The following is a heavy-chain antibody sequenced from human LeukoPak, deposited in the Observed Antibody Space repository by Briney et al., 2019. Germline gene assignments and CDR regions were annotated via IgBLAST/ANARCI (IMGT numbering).Heavy chain of an antibody. D-gene: IGHD6-13*01. CDR3: ARDLGAAADRWGFDP. V-gene: IGHV3-74*01. J-gene: IGHJ5*02. CDR2: INSDGSST. Sequence: GGSLRLSCAASGFTFSSYAMSWVRQAPGKGLVWVSRINSDGSSTSYADSVKGRFTISRDNAKNTLYLQMNSLRAEDTAVYYCARDLGAAADRWGFDPWGQGTLVTVSS. CDR1: GFTFSSYA.